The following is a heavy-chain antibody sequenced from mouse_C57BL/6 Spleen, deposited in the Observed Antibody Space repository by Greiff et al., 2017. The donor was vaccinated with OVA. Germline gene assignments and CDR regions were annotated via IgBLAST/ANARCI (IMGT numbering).Heavy chain of an antibody. CDR1: GYTFTSYW. Sequence: QVQLQQPGAELVKPGASVKLSCKASGYTFTSYWMHWVKQRPGQGLEWIGMIHPNSGSTNYNEKFTSKATLTVDKSSSTAYMQLSSLTSEDSAVYYCARRGSSYAMDYWGQGPSVTVSS. V-gene: IGHV1-64*01. CDR2: IHPNSGST. CDR3: ARRGSSYAMDY. J-gene: IGHJ4*01.